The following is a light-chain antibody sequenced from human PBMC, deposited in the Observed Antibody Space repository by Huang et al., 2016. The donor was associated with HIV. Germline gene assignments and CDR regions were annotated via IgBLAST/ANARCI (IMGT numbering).Light chain of an antibody. CDR2: DAS. CDR3: QQRTYSFT. CDR1: QSVGSF. Sequence: EIVLTQSPATLSLSPGERATLSCRASQSVGSFLAWYQQKPGQATRLLIYDASYRATCIPARFSGSGSGTDFTLTISSLEPEDFAVYYCQQRTYSFTFGPGTKVD. V-gene: IGKV3-11*01. J-gene: IGKJ3*01.